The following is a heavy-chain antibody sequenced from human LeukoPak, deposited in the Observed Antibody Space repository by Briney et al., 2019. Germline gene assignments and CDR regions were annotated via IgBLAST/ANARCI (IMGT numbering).Heavy chain of an antibody. CDR2: IYYSGST. Sequence: SETLSLTCTVSGGSISSGGYYWSWIRQHPGKGLEWIGYIYYSGSTYYNPSLKSRVTISVDTSKNQSSLKLSSVTAADTAVYYCARVVPAASDWFDPWGQGTLVTVPS. J-gene: IGHJ5*02. D-gene: IGHD2-2*01. CDR1: GGSISSGGYY. CDR3: ARVVPAASDWFDP. V-gene: IGHV4-31*03.